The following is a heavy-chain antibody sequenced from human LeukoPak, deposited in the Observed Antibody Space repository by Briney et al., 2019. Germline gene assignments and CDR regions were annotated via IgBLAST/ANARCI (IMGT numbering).Heavy chain of an antibody. Sequence: SETLSLTCTVSGGSISSYYWSWIRQPPGKGLEWIGYIYYSGSTNYNPSLKSRVTMSVDTSKNQFSLKLSSVTAADTAVYYCARDVYYYDSSGYSNFDYWGQGTLVTVSS. CDR1: GGSISSYY. V-gene: IGHV4-59*12. CDR3: ARDVYYYDSSGYSNFDY. J-gene: IGHJ4*02. D-gene: IGHD3-22*01. CDR2: IYYSGST.